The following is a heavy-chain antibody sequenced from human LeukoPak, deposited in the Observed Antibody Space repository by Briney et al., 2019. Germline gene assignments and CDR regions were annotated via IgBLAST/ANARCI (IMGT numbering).Heavy chain of an antibody. CDR1: GFTFSSYG. CDR2: ISGSGGST. J-gene: IGHJ4*02. D-gene: IGHD5-12*01. CDR3: AKDRGYSGYASRGFDY. V-gene: IGHV3-23*01. Sequence: PGGSLRLSCAASGFTFSSYGMSWVRQAPGKGLEWVSAISGSGGSTYYADSVEGRFTISRDNSKNTVYLQMNSLRAEDTAVYYCAKDRGYSGYASRGFDYWGQGTLVTVSS.